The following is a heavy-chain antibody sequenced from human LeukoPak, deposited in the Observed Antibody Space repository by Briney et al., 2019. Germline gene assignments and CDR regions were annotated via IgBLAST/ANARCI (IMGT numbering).Heavy chain of an antibody. CDR3: ARGQYCSSTSCYLLSAEYFQH. V-gene: IGHV1-18*01. CDR2: ISAYNGNT. J-gene: IGHJ1*01. D-gene: IGHD2-2*01. Sequence: GASVKVSCKASGYTFTSYGISWVRQAPGQGLEWMGWISAYNGNTNYAQKLQGRVTMTTDTSTSTAYMELRSLRSDDTAVYYCARGQYCSSTSCYLLSAEYFQHWGQGTLVTVSS. CDR1: GYTFTSYG.